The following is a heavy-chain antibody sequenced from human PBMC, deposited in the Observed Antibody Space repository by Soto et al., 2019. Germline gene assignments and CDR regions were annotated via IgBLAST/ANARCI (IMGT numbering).Heavy chain of an antibody. CDR1: GGSIRNYY. J-gene: IGHJ6*03. D-gene: IGHD1-1*01. V-gene: IGHV4-59*01. CDR3: ARGTTNYYYYYTDV. Sequence: PSETLSLTRTVAGGSIRNYYCRWIRQPPGKGLEWIGYIYYSGSTNYNPSLKSRVTISVDTSKNQFSLKLSSVTAADTAVYYCARGTTNYYYYYTDVWGKGTTVTVSS. CDR2: IYYSGST.